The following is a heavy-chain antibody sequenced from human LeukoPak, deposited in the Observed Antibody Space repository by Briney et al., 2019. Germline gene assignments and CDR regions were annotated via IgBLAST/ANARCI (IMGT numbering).Heavy chain of an antibody. D-gene: IGHD3-10*02. CDR2: ISYDGSNK. CDR3: ARDRGLRSVGGVIIARWFDP. V-gene: IGHV3-30*04. CDR1: GFTFSSYA. Sequence: GGSLRLSCAASGFTFSSYAMHWVRQAPGKALEWVAVISYDGSNKYYADSVKGRFTISRDNSKNTLYLQMNSLRAEDTAVYYCARDRGLRSVGGVIIARWFDPWGQGTLVTVSS. J-gene: IGHJ5*02.